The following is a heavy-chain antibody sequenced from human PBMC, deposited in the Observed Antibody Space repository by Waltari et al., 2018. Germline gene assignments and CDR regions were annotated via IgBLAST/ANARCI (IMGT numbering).Heavy chain of an antibody. D-gene: IGHD3-22*01. CDR3: ARARYYYDPGAFEI. V-gene: IGHV1-18*01. J-gene: IGHJ3*02. Sequence: QVQVLQSGAEVKKPGASVKVSCKASGYTFSNYGITWVRQAPGQGLEGMGWSSSYNGNTKYAQKVQDRVTMTTDTSTGTAYLNLRSLRSDDTAVYYCARARYYYDPGAFEIWGQGTTVVVSS. CDR1: GYTFSNYG. CDR2: SSSYNGNT.